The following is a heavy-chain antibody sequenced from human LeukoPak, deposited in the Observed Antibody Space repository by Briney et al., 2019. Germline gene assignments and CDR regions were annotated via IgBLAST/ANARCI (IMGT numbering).Heavy chain of an antibody. D-gene: IGHD6-25*01. CDR3: ARGGGTQTADAFDI. CDR2: IYVTGST. CDR1: GASISSYY. V-gene: IGHV4-4*07. J-gene: IGHJ3*02. Sequence: SETLSLTCTVSGASISSYYWSWIRQPAGKALEWIGRIYVTGSTTYNPSLESRVTMSLDTSKNQFSLKLSSVTAADTAVYYCARGGGTQTADAFDIWGQGTMVTVSS.